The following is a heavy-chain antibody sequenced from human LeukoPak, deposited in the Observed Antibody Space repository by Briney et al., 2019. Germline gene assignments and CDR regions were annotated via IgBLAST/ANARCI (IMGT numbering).Heavy chain of an antibody. CDR3: VEARNFGY. D-gene: IGHD2-15*01. Sequence: GGSLRLSCAASGFTFSSYAMSWVRQAPGKGLEWVSAISGSGGSTYYADSVKGRFTISRDNSKNTLYLQMNSLRAEDTAVSRSVEARNFGYWGQGTLVTVSS. V-gene: IGHV3-23*01. CDR2: ISGSGGST. CDR1: GFTFSSYA. J-gene: IGHJ4*02.